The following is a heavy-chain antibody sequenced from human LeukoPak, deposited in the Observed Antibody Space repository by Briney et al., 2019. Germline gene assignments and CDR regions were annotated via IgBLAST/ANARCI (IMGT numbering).Heavy chain of an antibody. CDR2: ISGYNGYT. Sequence: ASVKVSCKASGYTFTGYYMHWVRQAPGQGLEWMGWISGYNGYTNYAQKFQFRVTMTTDTSTSTAYMELRSLTSDDTAVYYCARGEETVTTPYFAYWGQGTLVTVSS. V-gene: IGHV1-18*04. CDR1: GYTFTGYY. CDR3: ARGEETVTTPYFAY. J-gene: IGHJ4*02. D-gene: IGHD4-11*01.